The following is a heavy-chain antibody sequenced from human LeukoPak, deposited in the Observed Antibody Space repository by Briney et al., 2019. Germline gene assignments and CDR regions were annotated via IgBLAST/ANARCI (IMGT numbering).Heavy chain of an antibody. CDR1: GGSISSSSYY. D-gene: IGHD3-10*01. V-gene: IGHV4-39*07. J-gene: IGHJ4*02. CDR2: IYYSGST. CDR3: ARVCDIWFGEGLWYFDY. Sequence: PSETLSLTCTVSGGSISSSSYYWGWIRQPPGKGLEWIGSIYYSGSTNYNPSLKSRVTMSVDTSKTHFSLKLSSVTAADTAVYYCARVCDIWFGEGLWYFDYWGQGTLVTVSS.